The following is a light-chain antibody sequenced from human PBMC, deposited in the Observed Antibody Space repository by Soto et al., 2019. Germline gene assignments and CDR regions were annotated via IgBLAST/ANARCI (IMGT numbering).Light chain of an antibody. J-gene: IGLJ1*01. V-gene: IGLV1-51*01. CDR2: DNN. CDR3: GTWDSSLSGV. CDR1: SSNIGNNY. Sequence: QSVLTQPPSVSAAPGQKVTISCSGSSSNIGNNYVSWYQQLPGIAPKLLIYDNNKRPSGIPDRFSGSKSGTSATLGITGLQTGDEADYYCGTWDSSLSGVFGTGTKGTV.